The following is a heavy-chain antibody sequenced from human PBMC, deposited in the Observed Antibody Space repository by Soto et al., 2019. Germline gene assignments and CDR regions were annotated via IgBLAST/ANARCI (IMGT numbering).Heavy chain of an antibody. D-gene: IGHD3-22*01. CDR3: ASLPYFYDSNSYSNGIDI. CDR1: GYTFTSYG. CDR2: ISAYNGNT. V-gene: IGHV1-18*01. Sequence: ASVKVSCKASGYTFTSYGISWVRQAPGQGLEWMGWISAYNGNTNYAQKLQGRVTMTTDTSTSTAYMELRSLRSDDTAVYYCASLPYFYDSNSYSNGIDIWGQGTTVTVS. J-gene: IGHJ6*02.